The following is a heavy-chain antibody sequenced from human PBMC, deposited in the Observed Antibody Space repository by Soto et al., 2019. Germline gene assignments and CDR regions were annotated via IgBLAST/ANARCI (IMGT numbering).Heavy chain of an antibody. D-gene: IGHD3-3*01. CDR2: VFHSGST. CDR3: AALSYWSGFIDE. Sequence: PSETLSLTCAGSGGSISISNWWSWVRQPPGRGLEWIGEVFHSGSTNYNQSLKSRLTISVDKSKNQFSLKLTSVTAEDTAVYYCAALSYWSGFIDEWGKGTLVTVSS. J-gene: IGHJ4*02. V-gene: IGHV4-4*02. CDR1: GGSISISNW.